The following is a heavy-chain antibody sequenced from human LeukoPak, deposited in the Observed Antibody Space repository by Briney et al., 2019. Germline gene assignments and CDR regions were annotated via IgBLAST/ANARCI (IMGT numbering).Heavy chain of an antibody. CDR1: GETFSGFY. Sequence: SETLSLTCAVYGETFSGFYWSWIRQPPGNGLEWIGEINYSGSTNYNPSLKSRVTISVDTSKNQFSLNLNSVTAADTAVYYCARISTVTHQFDYWGQGMLVTVSS. J-gene: IGHJ4*02. CDR3: ARISTVTHQFDY. D-gene: IGHD4-17*01. CDR2: INYSGST. V-gene: IGHV4-34*01.